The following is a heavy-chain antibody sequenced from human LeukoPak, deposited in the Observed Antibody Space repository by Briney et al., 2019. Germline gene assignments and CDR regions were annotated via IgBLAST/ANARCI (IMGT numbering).Heavy chain of an antibody. V-gene: IGHV3-23*01. J-gene: IGHJ4*02. CDR2: ISGSGAST. CDR1: GFTFSIYA. CDR3: AKDQEMATTYPSLFDY. Sequence: PGGSLRLSCAASGFTFSIYAMSWVRQAPGKGLEWVSAISGSGASTYYTDSVKGRFTISRDNSKNTVYLQMNSLRAEDTAVYYCAKDQEMATTYPSLFDYCGQGTLVTVSS. D-gene: IGHD5-24*01.